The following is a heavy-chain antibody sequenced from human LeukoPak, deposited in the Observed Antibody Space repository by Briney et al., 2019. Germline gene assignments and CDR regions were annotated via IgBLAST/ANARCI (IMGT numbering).Heavy chain of an antibody. CDR3: ARGPNWIYFQH. D-gene: IGHD1-20*01. J-gene: IGHJ1*01. V-gene: IGHV4-38-2*01. Sequence: SETLSLTCAVSGYSISSCYYWGWIRQPPGKGLEWIGSFYHSGSTYYNASPNSRVTISVDTSKNQFSLKLTSVTAAETAVYYCARGPNWIYFQHWGQGTLVTVSS. CDR2: FYHSGST. CDR1: GYSISSCYY.